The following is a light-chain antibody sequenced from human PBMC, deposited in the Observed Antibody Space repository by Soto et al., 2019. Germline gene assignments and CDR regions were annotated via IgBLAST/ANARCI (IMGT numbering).Light chain of an antibody. V-gene: IGKV3-15*01. Sequence: EIVMTQSTATLSVSPGERATVSCRASQSVSSNLARYQQKPGQAPSLLIYRASTRASGIPARFSGSASGSEFTLTISCLPSADFAVSSCQQYNFWPPWTVGQGTKVDSK. J-gene: IGKJ1*01. CDR3: QQYNFWPPWT. CDR2: RAS. CDR1: QSVSSN.